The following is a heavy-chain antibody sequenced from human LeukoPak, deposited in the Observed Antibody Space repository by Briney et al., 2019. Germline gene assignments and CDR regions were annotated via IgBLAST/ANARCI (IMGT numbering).Heavy chain of an antibody. J-gene: IGHJ4*02. CDR2: ISGSGGST. V-gene: IGHV3-23*01. CDR3: AKDGRLWYWWCWKY. Sequence: AGSLTLSCAASGFSFSSYSRSWVRQPPGKGLEWVSAISGSGGSTYYADAVKGRFTISRDNSKNTLYLQMNSLRAEDTAVYYCAKDGRLWYWWCWKYWGQGTLVTVSS. CDR1: GFSFSSYS. D-gene: IGHD2-8*02.